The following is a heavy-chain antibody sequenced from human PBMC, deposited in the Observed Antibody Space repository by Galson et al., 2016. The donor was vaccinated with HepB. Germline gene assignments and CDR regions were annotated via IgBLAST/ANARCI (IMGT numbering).Heavy chain of an antibody. CDR2: MNPNSGNT. CDR3: ARGGVEGAAAGTDWGY. Sequence: SVKVSCKASGYTFTSYDINWVRQATGQGLEWMGWMNPNSGNTDYAQKFQGRVTMTRNTSISTAYMELSSLRFEGTAVYYCARGGVEGAAAGTDWGYWGQGTLVTVSS. CDR1: GYTFTSYD. D-gene: IGHD6-13*01. J-gene: IGHJ4*02. V-gene: IGHV1-8*01.